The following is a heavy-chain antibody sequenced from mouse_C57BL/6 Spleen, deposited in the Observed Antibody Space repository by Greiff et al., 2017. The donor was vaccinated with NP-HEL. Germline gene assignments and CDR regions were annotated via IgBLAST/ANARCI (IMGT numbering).Heavy chain of an antibody. V-gene: IGHV1-74*01. J-gene: IGHJ2*01. Sequence: QVQLQQPGAELVKPGASVKVSCKASGYTFTSSWMHWVKQRPGQGLEWIGRIHPSDGDTNYNQKFKGKATLTVDKSSSTAYMQLSSLTSEDSAVDYCAIGDIDGYYPFDYWGQGTTLTVSS. CDR1: GYTFTSSW. D-gene: IGHD2-3*01. CDR2: IHPSDGDT. CDR3: AIGDIDGYYPFDY.